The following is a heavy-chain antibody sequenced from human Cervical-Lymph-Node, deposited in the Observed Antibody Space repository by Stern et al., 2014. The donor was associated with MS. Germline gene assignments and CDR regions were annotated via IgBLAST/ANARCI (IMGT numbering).Heavy chain of an antibody. CDR1: GFPFSSHS. J-gene: IGHJ6*02. CDR3: AREPQGGAWYYGMDV. V-gene: IGHV3-21*06. D-gene: IGHD1-26*01. Sequence: VQLVQSGGGLVKPGGSLLLSCAASGFPFSSHSMNWVRQAPGKGLEWVSSISSVGSFYAESVQGRFTISRDNAKDSLFLQMNSLRVDHTAVYYCAREPQGGAWYYGMDVWGQGTTVTVSS. CDR2: ISSVGS.